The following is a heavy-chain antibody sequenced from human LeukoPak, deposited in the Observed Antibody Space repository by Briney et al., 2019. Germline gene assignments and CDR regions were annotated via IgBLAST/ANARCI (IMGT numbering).Heavy chain of an antibody. CDR2: VWYDGSKT. CDR3: ARESSMIASRQSDASDI. D-gene: IGHD6-6*01. Sequence: GRSLRLSCAASGFTFSSYAMHWVRQAPGKGLEWVAVVWYDGSKTYSADSVKGRITISRDNAKNTLYLQMNSLRVEDTALYYCARESSMIASRQSDASDIWGQGTMVTVSS. J-gene: IGHJ3*02. CDR1: GFTFSSYA. V-gene: IGHV3-33*01.